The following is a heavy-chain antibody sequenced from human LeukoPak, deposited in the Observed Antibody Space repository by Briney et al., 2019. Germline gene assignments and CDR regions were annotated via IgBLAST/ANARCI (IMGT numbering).Heavy chain of an antibody. CDR3: AKPHPGSRCYYDGEAFDI. J-gene: IGHJ3*02. CDR2: ISETSSFM. D-gene: IGHD3-22*01. V-gene: IGHV3-21*05. CDR1: GFTFSSYS. Sequence: GGSLRLSCAASGFTFSSYSMNWVRQAPGKGLEWISYISETSSFMYYADSVKGRFTISRDNSKNTLYLQMNSLRAEDTAVYYRAKPHPGSRCYYDGEAFDIWGQGTMVTVSS.